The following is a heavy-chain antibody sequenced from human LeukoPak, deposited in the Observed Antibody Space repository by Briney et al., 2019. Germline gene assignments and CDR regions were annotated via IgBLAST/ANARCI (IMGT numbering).Heavy chain of an antibody. CDR1: GGTLSSYT. CDR3: ARAIFGVVIKGENAFDI. D-gene: IGHD3-3*01. Sequence: SVKVSCKASGGTLSSYTISWVRQAPGQGLEWMGRIIPILGIANYAQKFQGRVTITADKSTSTAYMELSSLRSEDTAVYYCARAIFGVVIKGENAFDIWGQGTMVTVSS. J-gene: IGHJ3*02. CDR2: IIPILGIA. V-gene: IGHV1-69*02.